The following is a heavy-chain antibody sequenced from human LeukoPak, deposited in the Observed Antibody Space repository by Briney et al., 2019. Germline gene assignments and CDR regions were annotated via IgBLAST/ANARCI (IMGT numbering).Heavy chain of an antibody. D-gene: IGHD5-18*01. CDR2: INPSGGST. V-gene: IGHV1-46*01. J-gene: IGHJ4*02. CDR1: GYTFTSYY. CDR3: ARDFATAMVTQY. Sequence: ASVKVSCKASGYTFTSYYMHWVRQAPGQGLEWMGIINPSGGSTSYAQKFQGRVTMTRDMSTSTVYMELSSLRSEDTAAYYCARDFATAMVTQYWGQGTLVTVSS.